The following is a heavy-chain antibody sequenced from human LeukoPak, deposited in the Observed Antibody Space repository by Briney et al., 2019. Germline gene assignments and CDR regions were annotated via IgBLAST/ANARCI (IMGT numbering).Heavy chain of an antibody. Sequence: GGSLRLSCAASGFTVSSNYMSWVRQAPGKGLEWVSVIYSGGSTCYADSVKGRFTISRDNSKNTLYLQMNSLRAEDTAVYYCARGPCSGGSCYDYWGQGTLVTVSS. V-gene: IGHV3-53*01. J-gene: IGHJ4*02. CDR1: GFTVSSNY. D-gene: IGHD2-15*01. CDR2: IYSGGST. CDR3: ARGPCSGGSCYDY.